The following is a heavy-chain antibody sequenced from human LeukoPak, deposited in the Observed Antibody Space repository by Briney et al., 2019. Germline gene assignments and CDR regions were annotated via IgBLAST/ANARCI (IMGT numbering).Heavy chain of an antibody. V-gene: IGHV4-59*01. CDR1: GGSISNYY. CDR2: IYYSGST. CDR3: ASNTGTVFDY. Sequence: SETLSLTCTVSGGSISNYYWNWIRQPPGMGLEWIGYIYYSGSTNYNPSLKSRVTMSVDTSKNQFSLKLSSVTAADTTVYYCASNTGTVFDYWGQGALVTVSS. J-gene: IGHJ4*02. D-gene: IGHD7-27*01.